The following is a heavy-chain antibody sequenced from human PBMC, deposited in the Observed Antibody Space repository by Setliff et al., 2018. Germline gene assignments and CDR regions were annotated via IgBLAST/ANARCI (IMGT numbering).Heavy chain of an antibody. Sequence: PGGSLRLSCGASGFTYNNDWVSWVRQAPGKGLEWLASINPDGSEKYYVDSVRGRFTISRDTAKNSVYLQMNSLRAEDSAVYYCARDGVFYAMDFWGQGTTVTVSS. J-gene: IGHJ6*02. D-gene: IGHD3-10*01. CDR3: ARDGVFYAMDF. CDR1: GFTYNNDW. CDR2: INPDGSEK. V-gene: IGHV3-7*01.